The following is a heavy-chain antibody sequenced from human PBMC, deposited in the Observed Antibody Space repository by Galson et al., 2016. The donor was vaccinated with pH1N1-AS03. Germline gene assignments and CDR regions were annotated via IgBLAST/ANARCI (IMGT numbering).Heavy chain of an antibody. D-gene: IGHD1-26*01. Sequence: SETLSLTCSVSGGSITRSGLSWGWIRQPPGKGLEWIGNIYYTGSPNYNPSLRSRVTISSDTSKNQFFLKVTSVTAADTAVYYCALTMGGTLDFGYWGQGILVTVSS. V-gene: IGHV4-39*01. CDR2: IYYTGSP. CDR3: ALTMGGTLDFGY. J-gene: IGHJ4*02. CDR1: GGSITRSGLS.